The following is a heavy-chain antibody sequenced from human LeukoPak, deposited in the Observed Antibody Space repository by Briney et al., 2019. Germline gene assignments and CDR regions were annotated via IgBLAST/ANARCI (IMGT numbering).Heavy chain of an antibody. CDR3: ARASGVLPSFEWANWFDT. D-gene: IGHD3-9*01. Sequence: SETLSLTCTVSVGSIRSSVYYSAWTRQPPGRGLEWLGTMHYSGSTFYKQPLKSRLTVSADTSRNQFYMKLSSVTAADTAVYYCARASGVLPSFEWANWFDTWGQGSLVTVSS. CDR1: VGSIRSSVYY. V-gene: IGHV4-39*01. CDR2: MHYSGST. J-gene: IGHJ5*02.